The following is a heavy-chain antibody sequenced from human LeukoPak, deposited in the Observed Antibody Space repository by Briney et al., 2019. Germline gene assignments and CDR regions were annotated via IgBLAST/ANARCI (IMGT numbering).Heavy chain of an antibody. D-gene: IGHD5-18*01. J-gene: IGHJ1*01. CDR2: ISASSGYI. CDR1: GFTFSSYS. V-gene: IGHV3-21*01. Sequence: GGSLILSCAAPGFTFSSYSMNWVRQAPGKGLEWVSYISASSGYISYPDSVKGRFTISRDNAKNSLYLQMNSLRAEDTAVYYCARDNTATEYFQHWGQGTLVTVSS. CDR3: ARDNTATEYFQH.